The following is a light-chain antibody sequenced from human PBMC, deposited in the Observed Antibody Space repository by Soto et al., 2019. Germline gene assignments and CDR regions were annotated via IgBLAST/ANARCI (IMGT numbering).Light chain of an antibody. V-gene: IGKV3-20*01. CDR2: GAS. CDR3: QQYGSSPRT. J-gene: IGKJ1*01. Sequence: ETVLTHAPCTRSSSTAQKATLSCXXXQSVSSSTYLAWYQQKPGQAPRLLIYGASSRATGIPDRFSGSGSGTDFTLTISRLEPEDFAVYYCQQYGSSPRTFGQGTKVDTK. CDR1: QSVSSSTY.